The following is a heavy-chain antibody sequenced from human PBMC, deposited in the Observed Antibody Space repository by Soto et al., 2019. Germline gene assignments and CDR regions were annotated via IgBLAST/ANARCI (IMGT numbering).Heavy chain of an antibody. CDR1: GGSFSGYY. V-gene: IGHV4-34*01. CDR3: ARGGINDYYYGMDV. J-gene: IGHJ6*02. D-gene: IGHD3-16*01. Sequence: PSETLSLTCAVYGGSFSGYYWSWIRQPPGKGLEWIGEINHSGSTNYNPSLKSQVTISVDTSKNQFSLKLSSVTAADTAVYYCARGGINDYYYGMDVWGQGTTVTVSS. CDR2: INHSGST.